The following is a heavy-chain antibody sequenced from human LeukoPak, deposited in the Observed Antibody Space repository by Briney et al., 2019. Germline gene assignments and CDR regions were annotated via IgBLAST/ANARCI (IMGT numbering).Heavy chain of an antibody. CDR2: INEDGSEG. J-gene: IGHJ5*02. CDR1: GFTFSSYW. CDR3: ASPSPIRP. Sequence: GGSLRLSCVASGFTFSSYWINWVRQTPGKGLEWVANINEDGSEGRYVDSVKGRFTISRDNAKNSLYLQMNSLRAEDTAVYYCASPSPIRPWGQGTLVTVSS. D-gene: IGHD3-9*01. V-gene: IGHV3-7*01.